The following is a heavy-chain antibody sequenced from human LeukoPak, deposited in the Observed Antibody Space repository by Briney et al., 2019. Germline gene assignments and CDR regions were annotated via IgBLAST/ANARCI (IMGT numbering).Heavy chain of an antibody. CDR3: AKDRSIGTYYTFDS. CDR2: IRDDGSAK. CDR1: GFTFSNYW. V-gene: IGHV3-7*03. Sequence: GGSLRLSRAASGFTFSNYWMTWVRQAPGKGLEWVASIRDDGSAKYYMDSVKGRFTISRDNSKNTLYLQMSSLTAKDTAAYYCAKDRSIGTYYTFDSWGQGTLVTVSS. D-gene: IGHD1-26*01. J-gene: IGHJ4*02.